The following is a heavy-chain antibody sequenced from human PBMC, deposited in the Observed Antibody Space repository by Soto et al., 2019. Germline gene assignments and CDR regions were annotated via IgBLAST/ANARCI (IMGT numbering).Heavy chain of an antibody. CDR3: ARDRDVNTGFGKDC. D-gene: IGHD3-16*01. CDR2: IWYDGGNE. CDR1: GFTFSNYG. V-gene: IGHV3-33*01. Sequence: GGSLRLSCAASGFTFSNYGMHWVRQAPGKGLEWVAFIWYDGGNEYYAESVKGRFTISRDNSKNKLYLQMNSLRAEDTAVYYCARDRDVNTGFGKDCWGQGTMVTVSS. J-gene: IGHJ4*02.